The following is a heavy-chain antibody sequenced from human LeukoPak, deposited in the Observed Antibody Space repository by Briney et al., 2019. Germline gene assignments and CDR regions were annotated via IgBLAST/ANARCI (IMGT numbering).Heavy chain of an antibody. CDR1: GFIFSSYG. D-gene: IGHD6-19*01. Sequence: GGSLRLSCATSGFIFSSYGMYWVRQAPGKGLEWVSVIWHDGSAEFYADSVKGRFTISRDYSKNTVYLQMNSLRPEDTALYYCAKDNRGGWSGYFDYWGQGVLVTVSS. J-gene: IGHJ4*02. CDR2: IWHDGSAE. CDR3: AKDNRGGWSGYFDY. V-gene: IGHV3-33*06.